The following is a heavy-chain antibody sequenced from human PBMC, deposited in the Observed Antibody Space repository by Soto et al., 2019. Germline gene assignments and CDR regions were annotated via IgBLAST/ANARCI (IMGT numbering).Heavy chain of an antibody. Sequence: QVQLVQSGAEVKKPGASVTVSCKASGYTFTSYAITWVRQAPGQGLEWMGWISAYNGNTNYAQKLQGRVTMTTDNTTSTAYMELRSRRSADKAVYYCARDVTPPDSWGHGTLVTVSS. CDR2: ISAYNGNT. CDR3: ARDVTPPDS. CDR1: GYTFTSYA. V-gene: IGHV1-18*01. J-gene: IGHJ5*01.